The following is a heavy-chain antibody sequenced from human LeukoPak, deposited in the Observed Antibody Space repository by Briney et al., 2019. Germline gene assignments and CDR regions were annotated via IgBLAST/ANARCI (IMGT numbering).Heavy chain of an antibody. D-gene: IGHD6-13*01. V-gene: IGHV4-34*01. Sequence: SETLSLTCAVYGGSFSGYYWGWIRQPPGMGLEWIGSIYYSGSTYYNPSLKSRVTISVDTSKNQFSLKLSSVTAADTAVYFCARDFPYVSAGPGLFNCWGQGTLVTVSS. CDR1: GGSFSGYY. CDR3: ARDFPYVSAGPGLFNC. CDR2: IYYSGST. J-gene: IGHJ4*02.